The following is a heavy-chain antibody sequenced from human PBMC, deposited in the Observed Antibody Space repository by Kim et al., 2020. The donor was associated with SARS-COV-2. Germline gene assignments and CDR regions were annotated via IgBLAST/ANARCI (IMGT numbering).Heavy chain of an antibody. D-gene: IGHD6-13*01. Sequence: ASVKVSCKASGYTFTSYAMNWVRQAPGQGLEWMGWINTNTGNPTYAQGFTGRFVFSLDTSVSTAYLQISSLKAEDTAVYYCARGSQQLVRGGYYYYYGMDVWGQGTTGTVSS. CDR3: ARGSQQLVRGGYYYYYGMDV. J-gene: IGHJ6*02. V-gene: IGHV7-4-1*02. CDR2: INTNTGNP. CDR1: GYTFTSYA.